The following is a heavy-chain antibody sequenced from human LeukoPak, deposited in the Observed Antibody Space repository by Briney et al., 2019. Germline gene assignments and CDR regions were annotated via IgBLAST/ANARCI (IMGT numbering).Heavy chain of an antibody. CDR3: ARELVSSGWYRIDY. D-gene: IGHD6-19*01. V-gene: IGHV4-59*01. CDR1: GGSISSYY. Sequence: PSETLSLTCTVSGGSISSYYWSWIRQPPGKGLEWIGYIYYSGSTNYNPSLKSRVTISVDTSKNQFSLKLSSVTAADTAVYYCARELVSSGWYRIDYWGQGTLVTVSS. J-gene: IGHJ4*02. CDR2: IYYSGST.